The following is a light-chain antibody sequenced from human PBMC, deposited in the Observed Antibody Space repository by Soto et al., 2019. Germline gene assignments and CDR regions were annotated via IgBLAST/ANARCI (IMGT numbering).Light chain of an antibody. CDR1: SSDVGGYNY. CDR3: SSYTSSSTLYV. J-gene: IGLJ1*01. V-gene: IGLV2-14*01. Sequence: QSVLTQPASVSGSPGQSITISCTGTSSDVGGYNYVSWYQQHPGKAPKLMIYEVSNRPSGDSNRFSGSKSGNTASLTISGLQAEDEADYYCSSYTSSSTLYVFGTGTKV. CDR2: EVS.